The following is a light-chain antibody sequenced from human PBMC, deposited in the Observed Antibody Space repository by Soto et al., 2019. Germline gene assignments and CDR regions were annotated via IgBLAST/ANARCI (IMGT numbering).Light chain of an antibody. CDR2: DVS. J-gene: IGLJ1*01. Sequence: QSLLTQPASVSGSPGQSITISCTGTSSDVGGYNYVSWYQQHPGKAPKLMIFDVSNRPSGVSNRFSGSKSGNTAPLTISGLQAGDEADYYCSSYTSSSTLEVFGTGTKVTV. V-gene: IGLV2-14*03. CDR3: SSYTSSSTLEV. CDR1: SSDVGGYNY.